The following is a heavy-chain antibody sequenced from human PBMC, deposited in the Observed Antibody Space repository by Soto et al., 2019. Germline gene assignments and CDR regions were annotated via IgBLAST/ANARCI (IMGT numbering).Heavy chain of an antibody. CDR1: GGTFSSYA. CDR2: IIPIFGTA. Sequence: QVQLVQSGAEVKKPGSSVKVSCKASGGTFSSYAISWVRQAPGQGLEWMGGIIPIFGTANYAQKFQGRVTITADESTITAYMELSSVRSEDTAVYYCARCGLEVVREGAFDIWGQGTMVTVSS. D-gene: IGHD3-10*01. J-gene: IGHJ3*02. CDR3: ARCGLEVVREGAFDI. V-gene: IGHV1-69*01.